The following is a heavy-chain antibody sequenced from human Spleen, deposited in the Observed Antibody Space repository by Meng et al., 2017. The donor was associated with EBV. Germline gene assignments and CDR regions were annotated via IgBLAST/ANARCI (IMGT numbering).Heavy chain of an antibody. CDR3: ASESGRGFTPDY. Sequence: QVKLVQSGAEVTKPGASVKVSRKTSGGTFRSDAVSWVRQAPGQGHEWMGGLIPKSDAPYYAQKFQDRVTITADESTSTHYMDLSGLRSEDTAVYYCASESGRGFTPDYWGQGTLVTVSS. CDR2: LIPKSDAP. J-gene: IGHJ4*02. V-gene: IGHV1-69*01. CDR1: GGTFRSDA. D-gene: IGHD3-10*01.